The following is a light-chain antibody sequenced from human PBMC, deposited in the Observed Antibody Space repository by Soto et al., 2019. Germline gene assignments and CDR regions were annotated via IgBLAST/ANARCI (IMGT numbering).Light chain of an antibody. CDR2: GAS. V-gene: IGKV1-6*01. CDR3: LQDNNYPRT. CDR1: QDIRSE. Sequence: IPMTQSPSSLSAPVGDRVTFICRASQDIRSELSWFQQKPGRPPKLLIYGASILQSGVPSRFSGSGSGTDFTLTIDSLQSEDFATYYCLQDNNYPRTFGPGTKVEVK. J-gene: IGKJ3*01.